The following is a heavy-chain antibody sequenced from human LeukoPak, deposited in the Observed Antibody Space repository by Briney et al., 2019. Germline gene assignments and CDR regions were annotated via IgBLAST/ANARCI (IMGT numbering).Heavy chain of an antibody. Sequence: SETLSLTCTVSGASISSSTYYWGWIRQPPGKGLECIGIIYYSGSTYYNPSLTSRVTISVDTSRNQFSLELSSVPAADTAVYYCARQSQYSSGYDNWFDPWGQGTLVTVSS. J-gene: IGHJ5*02. V-gene: IGHV4-39*01. CDR1: GASISSSTYY. CDR2: IYYSGST. D-gene: IGHD3-22*01. CDR3: ARQSQYSSGYDNWFDP.